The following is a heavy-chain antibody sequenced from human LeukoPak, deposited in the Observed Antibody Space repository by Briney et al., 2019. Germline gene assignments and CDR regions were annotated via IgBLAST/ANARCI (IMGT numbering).Heavy chain of an antibody. Sequence: GSSVKVSCKASGGTFSSYAISWVRQAPGQGLEWMGGIIPIFGTANYAQKLQDRVTMTTDTSTTTAYMELRNLRPDDTAVYYCARDQYDFWGSSTYWGQGTLVTVSS. V-gene: IGHV1-69*05. J-gene: IGHJ4*02. D-gene: IGHD3-3*01. CDR3: ARDQYDFWGSSTY. CDR2: IIPIFGTA. CDR1: GGTFSSYA.